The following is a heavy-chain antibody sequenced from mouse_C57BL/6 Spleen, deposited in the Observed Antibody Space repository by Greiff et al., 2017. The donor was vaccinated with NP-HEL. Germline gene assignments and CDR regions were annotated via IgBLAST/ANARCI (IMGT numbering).Heavy chain of an antibody. CDR3: ARDYYVRRSGYFDV. CDR2: IYPGSGST. V-gene: IGHV1-55*01. D-gene: IGHD1-1*01. Sequence: QVQLQQPGAELVKPGASVKMSCKASGYTFTSYWITWVKQRPGQGLEWIGDIYPGSGSTNYNEKFKSKATLTVDTSSSTAYMQLSSLTSEDAAVYYCARDYYVRRSGYFDVWGTGTTVTVSS. J-gene: IGHJ1*03. CDR1: GYTFTSYW.